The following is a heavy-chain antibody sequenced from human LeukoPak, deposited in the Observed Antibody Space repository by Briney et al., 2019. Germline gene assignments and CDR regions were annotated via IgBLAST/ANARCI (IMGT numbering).Heavy chain of an antibody. J-gene: IGHJ4*02. CDR2: IYSGGST. CDR3: AKDARIQTRRYSYNY. V-gene: IGHV3-66*01. D-gene: IGHD5-18*01. Sequence: AGGSLRLSCAASRFTVSSNYMTWVRQAAGKGLEWVSVIYSGGSTYYADSVKGRFTISRDNSKNTLYLQMNSLKAEDTAVYYCAKDARIQTRRYSYNYWGQGTLVTVSS. CDR1: RFTVSSNY.